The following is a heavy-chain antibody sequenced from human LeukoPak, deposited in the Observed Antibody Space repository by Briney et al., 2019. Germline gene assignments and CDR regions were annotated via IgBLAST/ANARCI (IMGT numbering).Heavy chain of an antibody. J-gene: IGHJ4*02. CDR3: AKAPYDSSGYAED. CDR1: GFAFSSYS. D-gene: IGHD3-22*01. Sequence: GGSLRLSCAASGFAFSSYSMNWVRQAPGKGLEWVSFISSSSSYIYYADSVKGRFTISRDNAKNSLYLQMNSLRAEDTAVYYCAKAPYDSSGYAEDWGQGTLVTVSS. CDR2: ISSSSSYI. V-gene: IGHV3-21*01.